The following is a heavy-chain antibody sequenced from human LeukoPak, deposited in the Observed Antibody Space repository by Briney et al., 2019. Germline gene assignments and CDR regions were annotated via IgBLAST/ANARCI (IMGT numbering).Heavy chain of an antibody. J-gene: IGHJ4*02. CDR3: ARGRRITMVRGAKRTYYFDY. Sequence: KPSETLSLTCAVYGGSFSGYYWSWIRQPPGKGLEWIGEINHSGSTNYNPSLKSRVTISVDTSKNQFSLKLSSVTAADTAVYYCARGRRITMVRGAKRTYYFDYWGQGTLVTVSS. CDR2: INHSGST. D-gene: IGHD3-10*01. V-gene: IGHV4-34*01. CDR1: GGSFSGYY.